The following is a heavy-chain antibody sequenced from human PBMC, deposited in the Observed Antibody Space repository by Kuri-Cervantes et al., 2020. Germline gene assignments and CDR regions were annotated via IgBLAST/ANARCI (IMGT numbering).Heavy chain of an antibody. CDR3: ARGVGDYSAGAGY. CDR2: ISYDGSNK. J-gene: IGHJ4*02. V-gene: IGHV3-30-3*01. D-gene: IGHD4-17*01. Sequence: AGSLRPACAASGFTFSSYAMHWVRQAPGKGLEWVAVISYDGSNKYYADSGKGRFTISRYNSKNTLYLQMNSLRAEDTAVYYCARGVGDYSAGAGYWGQGTLVTVSS. CDR1: GFTFSSYA.